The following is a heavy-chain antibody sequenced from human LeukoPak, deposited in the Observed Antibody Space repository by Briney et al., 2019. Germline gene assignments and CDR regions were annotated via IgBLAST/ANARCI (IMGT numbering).Heavy chain of an antibody. CDR1: GYTFTGYY. CDR2: INPNSGGT. Sequence: ASVKVSCKASGYTFTGYYMHWVRQAPGQGLEWMGWINPNSGGTNYAQKFQGRVTMTRDTSISTAYMELSRLRSDDTAVYYCARDPTSPRPHSPDFWSGQGWFDPWGQGTLVTVSS. V-gene: IGHV1-2*02. D-gene: IGHD3-3*01. CDR3: ARDPTSPRPHSPDFWSGQGWFDP. J-gene: IGHJ5*02.